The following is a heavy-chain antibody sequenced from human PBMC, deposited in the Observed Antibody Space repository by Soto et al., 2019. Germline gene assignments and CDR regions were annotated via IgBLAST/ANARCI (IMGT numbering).Heavy chain of an antibody. D-gene: IGHD6-13*01. Sequence: PSETLSLTCAVSGGSISTSNWWSWVRQPPGKGLEWIGEVYRTGSTNYNPSLESRLTISVDKSKNQFSLKLTSVTAADTAVYYCSRYNSSWFDYWGQGTLVTVSS. J-gene: IGHJ4*02. CDR1: GGSISTSNW. V-gene: IGHV4-4*02. CDR2: VYRTGST. CDR3: SRYNSSWFDY.